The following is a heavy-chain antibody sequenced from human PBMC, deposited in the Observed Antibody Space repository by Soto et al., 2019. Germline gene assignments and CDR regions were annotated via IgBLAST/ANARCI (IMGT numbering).Heavy chain of an antibody. D-gene: IGHD3-16*01. J-gene: IGHJ4*02. CDR3: ATAYFVWSSEQPYYFDY. CDR2: ISGSGGRS. Sequence: EVQLLDSGGGLVQPGGSLRLSCAASGFTFSNYAMTWVRQGPGKGREWVSGISGSGGRSYYADSVKGRFTISRDNSKSTLYFQMNSLRAEDTAVYYCATAYFVWSSEQPYYFDYWGQGPLVTVSS. CDR1: GFTFSNYA. V-gene: IGHV3-23*01.